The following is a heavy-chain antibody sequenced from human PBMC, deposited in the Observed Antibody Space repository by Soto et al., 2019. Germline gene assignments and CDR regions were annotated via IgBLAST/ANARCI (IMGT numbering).Heavy chain of an antibody. V-gene: IGHV3-15*01. J-gene: IGHJ6*02. Sequence: GGSLRLSCAASGFTFSNAWMSWVRQAPGKGLEWVGRIKSKTDGGTTDYAAPVKGRFTISRDDSKNTLYLQMNSLKTEDTAVYYCTTDLPEQQLGNYYYYGMDVWGQVTTVTVSS. CDR3: TTDLPEQQLGNYYYYGMDV. CDR2: IKSKTDGGTT. CDR1: GFTFSNAW. D-gene: IGHD6-13*01.